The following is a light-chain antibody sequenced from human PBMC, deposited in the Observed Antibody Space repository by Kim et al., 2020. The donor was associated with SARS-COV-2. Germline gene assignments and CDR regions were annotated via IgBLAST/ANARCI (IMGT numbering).Light chain of an antibody. CDR3: QRYETHVIT. J-gene: IGKJ5*01. CDR2: KTS. Sequence: DIQMTQSPSTLSASVGDTVTITCRASQTINNWLAWYQQQPGTAPKLLISKTSSLQSGVPSRFSGSGSGTEFTLTIKSLQPEDFATSNCQRYETHVITVGQGTRLESK. CDR1: QTINNW. V-gene: IGKV1-5*03.